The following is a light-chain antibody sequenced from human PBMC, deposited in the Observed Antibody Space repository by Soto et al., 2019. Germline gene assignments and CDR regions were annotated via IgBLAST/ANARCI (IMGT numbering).Light chain of an antibody. J-gene: IGLJ1*01. CDR2: DVS. CDR1: SSDVGGYNY. CDR3: SSYTTSNTRQIV. Sequence: QSVLTQPASVSGSPGQSINISCTGTSSDVGGYNYVSWYQHHPGKAPKLIIYDVSNRPSGVSNPFSGSKSGNTASLTISGLQPEDEADYYCSSYTTSNTRQIVFGTGTKVNRP. V-gene: IGLV2-14*03.